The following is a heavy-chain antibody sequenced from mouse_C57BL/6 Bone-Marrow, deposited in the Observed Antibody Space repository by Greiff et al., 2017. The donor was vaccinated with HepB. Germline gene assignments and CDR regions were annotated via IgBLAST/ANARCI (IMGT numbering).Heavy chain of an antibody. CDR1: GFTFSNYW. V-gene: IGHV6-3*01. CDR3: TTVVAPMDY. J-gene: IGHJ4*01. Sequence: DVKVEESGGGLVQPGGSMKLSCVASGFTFSNYWMNWVRQSPEKGLEWVAQIRLKSDNYATHYAESVKGRFTISRDDSKSSVYLQMNNLRAEDTGIYYLTTVVAPMDYWGQGTSVTVSS. CDR2: IRLKSDNYAT. D-gene: IGHD1-1*01.